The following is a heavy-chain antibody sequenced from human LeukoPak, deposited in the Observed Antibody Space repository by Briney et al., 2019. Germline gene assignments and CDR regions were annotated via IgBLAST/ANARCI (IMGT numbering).Heavy chain of an antibody. V-gene: IGHV4-4*07. D-gene: IGHD3-10*01. CDR2: IYTSGST. CDR1: GGSISSYY. Sequence: PSETLSLTCTVAGGSISSYYWSWIRQPAGKGLEWLVRIYTSGSTNYNPSLKSRVTMSVDPSKNQFSLKLSSVTAADTAVYYCARVIGRITMVRGVISLDPWGQGTLVTVSS. CDR3: ARVIGRITMVRGVISLDP. J-gene: IGHJ5*02.